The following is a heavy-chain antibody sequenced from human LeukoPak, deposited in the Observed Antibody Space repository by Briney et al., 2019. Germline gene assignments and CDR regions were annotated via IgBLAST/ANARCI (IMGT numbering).Heavy chain of an antibody. Sequence: PGGSLTLSCAASGFTFSSYAMSWVRQAPGKGLEWVSAISGSGGSTSYADSVKGRFTTSRDNSKNTLYLQINSLRAEDTAVYYCAKDGRRFLEWLLYRYTLSFDYWGQGTLVTVSS. CDR3: AKDGRRFLEWLLYRYTLSFDY. J-gene: IGHJ4*02. CDR2: ISGSGGST. D-gene: IGHD3-3*01. CDR1: GFTFSSYA. V-gene: IGHV3-23*01.